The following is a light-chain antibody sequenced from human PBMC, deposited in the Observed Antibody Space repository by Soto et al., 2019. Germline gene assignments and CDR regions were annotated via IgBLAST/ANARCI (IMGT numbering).Light chain of an antibody. CDR1: QSIISSY. CDR2: DAS. Sequence: EIVLTQSPGTLSLSPGERATLSCRASQSIISSYLAWYQQKPGQAPRLLIYDASIRATGIPDRFSGSGSGTDFTLTISRLEPEDFAVYYCQQYDTSPWTFGQGTKVEIK. V-gene: IGKV3-20*01. J-gene: IGKJ1*01. CDR3: QQYDTSPWT.